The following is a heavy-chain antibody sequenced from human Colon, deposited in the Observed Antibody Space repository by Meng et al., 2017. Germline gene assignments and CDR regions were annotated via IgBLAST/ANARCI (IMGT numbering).Heavy chain of an antibody. CDR1: GVSMSSYY. CDR2: VYSSGKT. Sequence: GSLRLSCSVPGVSMSSYYWTWIRQPPGKVPEWIGYVYSSGKTSYNPSLKNRVTISVDTSKKQFSLNLKSVSAADTAVYYCARGRRYNWNDEGPYSFEHWGQGILVTVSS. D-gene: IGHD1-1*01. J-gene: IGHJ5*02. V-gene: IGHV4-59*01. CDR3: ARGRRYNWNDEGPYSFEH.